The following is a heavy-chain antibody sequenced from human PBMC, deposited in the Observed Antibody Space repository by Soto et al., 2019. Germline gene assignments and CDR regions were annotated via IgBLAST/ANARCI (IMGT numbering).Heavy chain of an antibody. Sequence: GGSLRLSCAASGFTFSSYDMHWVRQAPGKGLEWVAVISYDGTNKYYADSVKGRFTISRDNSKNTLYLQMNSLRAEDTAVYYCAKDQEGPPGGPNWNDFLNAFHIWGQGTMVTVSS. CDR1: GFTFSSYD. CDR2: ISYDGTNK. V-gene: IGHV3-30*18. CDR3: AKDQEGPPGGPNWNDFLNAFHI. J-gene: IGHJ3*02. D-gene: IGHD1-1*01.